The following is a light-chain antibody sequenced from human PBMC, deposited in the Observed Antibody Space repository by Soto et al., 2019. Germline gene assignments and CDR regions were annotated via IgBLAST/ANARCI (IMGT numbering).Light chain of an antibody. CDR2: GAS. Sequence: EIVLTQSPGTLSLSPGERATLSCRASQSVSNNYLAWYQQKPGQAPRLLIYGASNRATGIPDRFSGSGSGTDFTLTISRLEPEDFAVYYCQQYGSSVLTFGQGTKVDIK. CDR1: QSVSNNY. J-gene: IGKJ1*01. V-gene: IGKV3-20*01. CDR3: QQYGSSVLT.